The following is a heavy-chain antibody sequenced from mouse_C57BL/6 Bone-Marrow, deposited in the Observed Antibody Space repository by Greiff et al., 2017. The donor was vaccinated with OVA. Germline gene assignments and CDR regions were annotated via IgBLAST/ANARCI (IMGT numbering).Heavy chain of an antibody. CDR3: ARLANSAY. D-gene: IGHD4-1*02. CDR2: ISNGGGST. V-gene: IGHV5-12*01. Sequence: VQLKESGGGLVQPGGSLKLSCAASGFTFSDYYMYWVRQTPEKRLEWVAYISNGGGSTYYPDTVKGRVTISRDNAKNTLYLQMSRLKSEDTAMYYCARLANSAYWGQGTLVTVSA. CDR1: GFTFSDYY. J-gene: IGHJ3*01.